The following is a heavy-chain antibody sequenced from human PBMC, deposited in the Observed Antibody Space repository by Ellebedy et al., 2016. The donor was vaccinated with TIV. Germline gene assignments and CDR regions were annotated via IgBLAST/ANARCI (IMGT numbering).Heavy chain of an antibody. J-gene: IGHJ2*01. V-gene: IGHV4-30-2*01. Sequence: MPSETLSLTCAVSGASISSGAYSWNWIRQPPGKGLEWIGYIYHSGSNYYNPSLKSRVTVSVDWSKNQFSLRLTSVTAADTAVYYCARGVLGVVTAHYDLWGRGSLVTVSS. CDR1: GASISSGAYS. CDR2: IYHSGSN. D-gene: IGHD2-21*02. CDR3: ARGVLGVVTAHYDL.